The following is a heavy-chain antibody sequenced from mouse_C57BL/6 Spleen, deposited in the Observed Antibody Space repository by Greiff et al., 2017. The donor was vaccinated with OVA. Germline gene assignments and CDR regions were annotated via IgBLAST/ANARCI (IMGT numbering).Heavy chain of an antibody. CDR1: GYAFTNYL. V-gene: IGHV1-54*01. Sequence: VQLQQSGAELVRPGTSVKVSCKASGYAFTNYLIEWVKQRPGQGLEWIGVINPGSGGTNYNEKFKGKATLTADKSSSTAYMKLSSLTSEDSAVYFCAREKDYDGSSDYWGQGTTLTVSS. CDR3: AREKDYDGSSDY. CDR2: INPGSGGT. J-gene: IGHJ2*01. D-gene: IGHD1-1*01.